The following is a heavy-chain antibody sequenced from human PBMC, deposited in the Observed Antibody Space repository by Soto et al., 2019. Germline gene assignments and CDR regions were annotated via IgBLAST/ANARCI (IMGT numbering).Heavy chain of an antibody. CDR3: ARVVVDDCGGYCYDAFDI. D-gene: IGHD2-21*01. Sequence: ASVKVSCKASGYTFTSYDINWVRQATGQGLEWMGWMNPNSGNTGYAQKFQGRVTMTMNPSISTASMELISLSSEDTVVYYCARVVVDDCGGYCYDAFDILVQGTMVTVSS. V-gene: IGHV1-8*02. J-gene: IGHJ3*02. CDR2: MNPNSGNT. CDR1: GYTFTSYD.